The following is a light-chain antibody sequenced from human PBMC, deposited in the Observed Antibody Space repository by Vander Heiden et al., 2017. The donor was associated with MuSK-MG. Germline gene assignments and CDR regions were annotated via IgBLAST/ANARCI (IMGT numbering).Light chain of an antibody. J-gene: IGKJ3*01. V-gene: IGKV1-33*01. CDR2: DAS. CDR1: QDISNS. CDR3: QQYDNFRGT. Sequence: QLTPSPSSLSAAVGDRVTITCQASQDISNSLNWYQQKPGKAPKLLIYDASVVDTGVPSRFSGSGSGTDFSLIINSLQPDDIATYYCQQYDNFRGTFGPGTKVDLK.